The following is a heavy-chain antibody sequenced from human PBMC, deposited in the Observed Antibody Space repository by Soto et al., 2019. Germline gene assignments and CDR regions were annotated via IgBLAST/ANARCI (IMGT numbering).Heavy chain of an antibody. V-gene: IGHV1-46*01. CDR1: GYTFTSYY. Sequence: ASVKVSCKASGYTFTSYYMHWVRQAPGQGLEWMGIINHSGGSTSYAQKFQGRVTMTRDTSTSTVYMELSSLRSEDTSVYYCARVIVRTPYSDSSGHYFKSWGQG. CDR3: ARVIVRTPYSDSSGHYFKS. J-gene: IGHJ5*02. CDR2: INHSGGST. D-gene: IGHD3-22*01.